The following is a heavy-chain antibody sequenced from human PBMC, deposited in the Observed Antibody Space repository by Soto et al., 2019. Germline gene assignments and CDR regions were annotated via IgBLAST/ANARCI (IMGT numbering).Heavy chain of an antibody. Sequence: ASVKVSCKASGYTFTSYVISWVRQAPGHGLEWIGWISAYNGNTNYAQKLPGRVTMTTDTSARIAYMKLWRLRFDDTAVDYCGRDFRRYCSGGSWAYYFDYWCQRILVPVSS. CDR1: GYTFTSYV. J-gene: IGHJ4*02. CDR2: ISAYNGNT. D-gene: IGHD2-15*01. CDR3: GRDFRRYCSGGSWAYYFDY. V-gene: IGHV1-18*04.